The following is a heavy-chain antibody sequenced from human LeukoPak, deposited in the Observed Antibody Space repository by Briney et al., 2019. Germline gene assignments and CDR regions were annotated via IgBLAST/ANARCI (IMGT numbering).Heavy chain of an antibody. D-gene: IGHD4-11*01. J-gene: IGHJ4*02. V-gene: IGHV4-34*01. CDR3: ARGRLRLQPLDY. Sequence: SETLSLTCAVYGGSFSGYYWSWIRQPPGKGLEWIGEINHSGSTNCNPSLKSRVTISVDTSKNQFSLKLSSVTAADTAVYYCARGRLRLQPLDYWGQGTLVTVSS. CDR2: INHSGST. CDR1: GGSFSGYY.